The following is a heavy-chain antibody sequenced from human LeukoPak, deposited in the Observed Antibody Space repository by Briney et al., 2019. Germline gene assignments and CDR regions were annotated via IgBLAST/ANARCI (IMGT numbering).Heavy chain of an antibody. Sequence: PGGSLRLSCAASGFTFSTYEMNWVRQAPGKGLEWVSYISSTGSNIYYADSVKGRFTISRDNAKNSLYLLMNSLRTEDTAVYYCAATYYYDGSGDYWGQGTLVTVSP. V-gene: IGHV3-48*03. D-gene: IGHD3-22*01. CDR2: ISSTGSNI. CDR1: GFTFSTYE. CDR3: AATYYYDGSGDY. J-gene: IGHJ4*02.